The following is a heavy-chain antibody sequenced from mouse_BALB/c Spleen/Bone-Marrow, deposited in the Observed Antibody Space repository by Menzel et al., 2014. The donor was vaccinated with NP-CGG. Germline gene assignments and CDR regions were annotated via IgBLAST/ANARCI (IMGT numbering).Heavy chain of an antibody. CDR3: ARGTYRYYFDY. J-gene: IGHJ2*01. D-gene: IGHD2-14*01. Sequence: QVQLKESGAELMKPGASVKISCKATGYTFSSYWIEWVKQRPGHGLEWIGEILPGSGTTNYNEKFKGKATFTADTSSNTAYMQLSSLTSEDSAVYYCARGTYRYYFDYWGQGTTLTVSS. V-gene: IGHV1-9*01. CDR1: GYTFSSYW. CDR2: ILPGSGTT.